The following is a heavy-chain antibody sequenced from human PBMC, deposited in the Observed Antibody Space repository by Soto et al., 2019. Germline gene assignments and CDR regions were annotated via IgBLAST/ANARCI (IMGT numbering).Heavy chain of an antibody. V-gene: IGHV2-5*02. CDR3: AHSAQWLEYFDS. CDR2: IFWDDDK. J-gene: IGHJ4*02. D-gene: IGHD6-19*01. Sequence: QITLKESGPTLVKPTQTLTLTCTFSGFSLSTNGVGVGWIRQPPGKALEWLALIFWDDDKHYSPSLMSRLTITADTSKNQVVLTMTDVDPVDTATYYWAHSAQWLEYFDSGGQGTVVTVSS. CDR1: GFSLSTNGVG.